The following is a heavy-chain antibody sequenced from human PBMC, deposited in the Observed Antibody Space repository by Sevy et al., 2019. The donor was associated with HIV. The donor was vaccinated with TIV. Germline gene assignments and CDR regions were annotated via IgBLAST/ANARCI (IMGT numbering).Heavy chain of an antibody. J-gene: IGHJ4*02. CDR2: TSVSGGST. Sequence: GGSLRLSCAASGFTFSSYAMSWVRQAPGKGLEWVSATSVSGGSTYYADSVKDRFTISRDNSTNTLYLQMNSRRAEDTAVYYCAKRKVRMGYFDYWGQGTLVTVSS. CDR1: GFTFSSYA. D-gene: IGHD2-8*01. CDR3: AKRKVRMGYFDY. V-gene: IGHV3-23*01.